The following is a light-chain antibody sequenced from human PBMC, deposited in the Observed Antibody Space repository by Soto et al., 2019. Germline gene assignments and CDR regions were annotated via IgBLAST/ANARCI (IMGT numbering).Light chain of an antibody. CDR2: GAS. CDR1: QSLTSRY. Sequence: EIWLTQSPGTLSLSPGERATLSCGASQSLTSRYLAWYRQKPGQAPRLLIYGASSRATGIPDRFSGSGSGTDFTLTISRLQTEEFAVYYCQQYGSSRFTFGGGTKVDI. V-gene: IGKV3-20*01. CDR3: QQYGSSRFT. J-gene: IGKJ4*01.